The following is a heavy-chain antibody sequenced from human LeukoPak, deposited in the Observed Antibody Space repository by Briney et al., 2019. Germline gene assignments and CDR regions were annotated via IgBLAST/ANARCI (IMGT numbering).Heavy chain of an antibody. CDR1: GGTFSSYA. D-gene: IGHD5/OR15-5a*01. CDR2: IIPILGIA. Sequence: ASVKVSCKASGGTFSSYAISWVRQAPGQGLEWMGRIIPILGIANYAQKFQGRVTITADKSTSTAYMELSSLRSEDTAVHYCARGDGVYVLYGMDVWGQGTTVTVTS. J-gene: IGHJ6*02. V-gene: IGHV1-69*04. CDR3: ARGDGVYVLYGMDV.